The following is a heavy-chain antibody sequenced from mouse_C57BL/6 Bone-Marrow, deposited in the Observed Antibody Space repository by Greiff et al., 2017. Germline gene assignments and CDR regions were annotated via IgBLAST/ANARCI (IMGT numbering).Heavy chain of an antibody. CDR1: GYTFTSYW. D-gene: IGHD1-1*01. V-gene: IGHV1-50*01. Sequence: QVQLKQPGAELVKPGASVKLSCKASGYTFTSYWMQWVKQRPGQGLEWIGEIDPSDSYTNYNQKFKGKATLTVDTSSSTAYMQLSSLTSEDSAVYYCAREVATPGAFAYWGQGTLVTVSA. J-gene: IGHJ3*01. CDR3: AREVATPGAFAY. CDR2: IDPSDSYT.